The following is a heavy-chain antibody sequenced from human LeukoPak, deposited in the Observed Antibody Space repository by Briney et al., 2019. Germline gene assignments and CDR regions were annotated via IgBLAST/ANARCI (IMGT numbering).Heavy chain of an antibody. V-gene: IGHV1-18*01. CDR1: GYTFSSYG. CDR2: ISVYNGNT. Sequence: ASVKVSCKASGYTFSSYGISWVRQAPGQGLEWMGWISVYNGNTYYAQKLQGRVTMTTDTSTSTAYMELRSLRSDDTAVYYCARDLGNYYYMDVWGKGTTVTVS. CDR3: ARDLGNYYYMDV. J-gene: IGHJ6*03.